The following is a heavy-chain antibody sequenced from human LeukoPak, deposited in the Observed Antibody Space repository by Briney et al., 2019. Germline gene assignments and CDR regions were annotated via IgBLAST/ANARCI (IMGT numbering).Heavy chain of an antibody. CDR1: GGTFSSYA. V-gene: IGHV1-69*01. CDR3: ARARLRFLEWLPDAFDI. CDR2: IIPIFGTA. J-gene: IGHJ3*02. D-gene: IGHD3-3*01. Sequence: SVKVSCKASGGTFSSYAISWVRQAPGQGLEWMGGIIPIFGTANYAQKFQGRVTITADESTSTAYMELSSLRSEDTAVYYCARARLRFLEWLPDAFDIWGQGTMVPSLQ.